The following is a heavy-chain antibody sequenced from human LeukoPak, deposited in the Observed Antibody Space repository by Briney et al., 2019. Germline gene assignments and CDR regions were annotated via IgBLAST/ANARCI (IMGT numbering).Heavy chain of an antibody. CDR1: GASLSSYF. D-gene: IGHD4-17*01. Sequence: PSETLSLTCNVSGASLSSYFWSWIRQPPGKGLEWIGEINHSGSTNYNPSLKSRVTISVDTSKNQFSLKLSSVTAADTAVYYCARSYGDYRYYYYYMDVWGKGTTVTVSS. CDR2: INHSGST. CDR3: ARSYGDYRYYYYYMDV. J-gene: IGHJ6*03. V-gene: IGHV4-34*01.